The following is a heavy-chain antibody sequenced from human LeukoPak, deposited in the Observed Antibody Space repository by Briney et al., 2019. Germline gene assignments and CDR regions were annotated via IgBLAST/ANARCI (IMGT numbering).Heavy chain of an antibody. CDR2: ISGSGGST. J-gene: IGHJ4*02. Sequence: GGSLRLSCVASGFSFSTSWMSWVRQAPGKGLEWVSAISGSGGSTYYADSVKGRFTISRDNSKNTLYLQMNSLRAEDTAVYYCASQTGTTDYWGQGTLVTVSS. D-gene: IGHD1-1*01. V-gene: IGHV3-23*01. CDR1: GFSFSTSW. CDR3: ASQTGTTDY.